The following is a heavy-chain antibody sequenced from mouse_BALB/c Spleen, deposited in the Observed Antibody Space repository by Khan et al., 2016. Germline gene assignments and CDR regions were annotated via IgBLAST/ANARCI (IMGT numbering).Heavy chain of an antibody. Sequence: EVELVESGGGLVQPGGSLKLSCAASGFDFSRYWMGWVRQAPWKGLEWIGEINPDSSTINYTPSLKDKFIISRDNAKNTLYLQMSKVRSEDTALYYCARAGYYGYLAYWGQGTLVTVSA. V-gene: IGHV4-1*02. CDR1: GFDFSRYW. CDR3: ARAGYYGYLAY. CDR2: INPDSSTI. D-gene: IGHD1-1*01. J-gene: IGHJ3*01.